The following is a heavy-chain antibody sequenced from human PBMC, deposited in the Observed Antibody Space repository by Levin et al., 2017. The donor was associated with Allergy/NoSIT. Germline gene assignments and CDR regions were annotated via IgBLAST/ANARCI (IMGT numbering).Heavy chain of an antibody. D-gene: IGHD3-10*01. V-gene: IGHV3-30-3*01. Sequence: GESLKISCAASGFTFSSYAMHWVRQAPGKGLEWVAVISYDGSNEFYADSVKGRFTISRDNSKNTLYLQMNTLRTEDTAVYYCARDSGRRYYYGSGSYSDFDYWGQGTLVTVSS. CDR1: GFTFSSYA. CDR3: ARDSGRRYYYGSGSYSDFDY. J-gene: IGHJ4*02. CDR2: ISYDGSNE.